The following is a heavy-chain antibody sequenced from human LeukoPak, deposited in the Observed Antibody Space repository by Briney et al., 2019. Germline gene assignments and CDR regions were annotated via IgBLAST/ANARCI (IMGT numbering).Heavy chain of an antibody. V-gene: IGHV4-61*10. Sequence: PSETLSLTCTVSGGSISSGSYSWSWIRQPAGKGLEWIGYIYYSGSTNYNPSLKSRVTISVDTSKNQFSLKLSSVTAADTAVYYCARVYCSGGSCYSGDYNYYGMDVWGQGTTVTVSS. CDR3: ARVYCSGGSCYSGDYNYYGMDV. J-gene: IGHJ6*02. CDR1: GGSISSGSYS. D-gene: IGHD2-15*01. CDR2: IYYSGST.